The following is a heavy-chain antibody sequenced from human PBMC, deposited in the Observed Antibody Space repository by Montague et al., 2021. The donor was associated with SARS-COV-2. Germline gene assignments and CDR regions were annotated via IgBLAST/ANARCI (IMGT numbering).Heavy chain of an antibody. D-gene: IGHD3-10*01. V-gene: IGHV3-33*08. CDR3: ARGSGSGSPGWFDP. J-gene: IGHJ5*02. CDR2: IWSDVNNK. CDR1: VFTFSRYA. Sequence: SLRLSCAASVFTFSRYAIHWVRQAPGKGLEWVAVIWSDVNNKYXXXSXXGRFTFSRDNSKNTLYLQMNSLRAEDTAVYYCARGSGSGSPGWFDPWGQGTLVTVSS.